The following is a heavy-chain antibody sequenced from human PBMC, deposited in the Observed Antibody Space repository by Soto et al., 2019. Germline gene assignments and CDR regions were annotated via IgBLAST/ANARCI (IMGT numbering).Heavy chain of an antibody. V-gene: IGHV4-31*11. CDR1: GGSISSGGYY. D-gene: IGHD2-15*01. CDR3: ARERRSGEARMDV. CDR2: IYYSGST. Sequence: PSETLSLTCAVSGGSISSGGYYWSWIRQHPGKGLEWIGYIYYSGSTYYNPSLKSRVTISVDTSKNQFSLKLSSVTAADTAVYYCARERRSGEARMDVWGQGTTVTVSS. J-gene: IGHJ6*02.